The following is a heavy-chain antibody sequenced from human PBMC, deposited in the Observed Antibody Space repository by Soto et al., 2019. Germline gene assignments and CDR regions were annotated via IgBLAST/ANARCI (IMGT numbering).Heavy chain of an antibody. Sequence: ASVKVSCKASGYTFTSYGISWVRQAPGQGLEWMGWISAYNGNTNYAQKLQCRVTMTTDTSTSTAYMELRSLRSDDTAVYYCARDQRITMIVVVTDAFDIWGQGTMVTVSS. V-gene: IGHV1-18*01. CDR3: ARDQRITMIVVVTDAFDI. CDR2: ISAYNGNT. D-gene: IGHD3-22*01. CDR1: GYTFTSYG. J-gene: IGHJ3*02.